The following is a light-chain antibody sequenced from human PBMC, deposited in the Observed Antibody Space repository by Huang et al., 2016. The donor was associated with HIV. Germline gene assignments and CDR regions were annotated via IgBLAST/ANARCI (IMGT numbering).Light chain of an antibody. J-gene: IGKJ2*01. CDR1: QSIITY. Sequence: DVQMTQSPSSLSASVEDRITITCRASQSIITYLNWYQQHPGKAPKLLIDGASSLLGGVPSRFSGSVSGTDFTLTISSLQPEDFATYYCQQSYTSPYTFGQGTKLEI. CDR2: GAS. CDR3: QQSYTSPYT. V-gene: IGKV1-39*01.